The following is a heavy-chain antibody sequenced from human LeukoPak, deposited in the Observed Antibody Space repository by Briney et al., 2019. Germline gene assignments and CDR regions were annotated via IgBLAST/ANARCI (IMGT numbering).Heavy chain of an antibody. CDR2: IYYSGST. V-gene: IGHV4-31*11. D-gene: IGHD3-10*01. J-gene: IGHJ4*02. CDR1: GGSFSGYY. CDR3: ARGVRPYYYGSGSPHLDY. Sequence: SETLSLTCAVYGGSFSGYYWSWIRQHPGKGLEWIGYIYYSGSTYYNPSLKSRVTISVDTSKNQFSLKLSSVTAADTAVYYCARGVRPYYYGSGSPHLDYWGQGTLVTVSS.